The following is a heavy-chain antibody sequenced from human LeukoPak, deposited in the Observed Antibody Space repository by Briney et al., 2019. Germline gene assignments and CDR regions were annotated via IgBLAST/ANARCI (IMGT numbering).Heavy chain of an antibody. D-gene: IGHD3-9*01. CDR2: FDPEDGET. CDR1: GYTLTELS. CDR3: ARDPTPIYDILTGHDAFDI. Sequence: ASVKVSCKVSGYTLTELSMHWVRQAPGKGLEWMGGFDPEDGETIYAQKFQGRVTMTEDTSTDTAYMELSSLRSEDTAVYYCARDPTPIYDILTGHDAFDIWGQGTMVTVSS. J-gene: IGHJ3*02. V-gene: IGHV1-24*01.